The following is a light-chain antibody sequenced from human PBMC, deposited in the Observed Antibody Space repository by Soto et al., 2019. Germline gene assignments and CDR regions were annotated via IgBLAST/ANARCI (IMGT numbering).Light chain of an antibody. V-gene: IGKV1-39*01. J-gene: IGKJ5*01. Sequence: DIQMTQSPSSLSSSVGDRVTITCRASQSISSYLNWYQQKPGKAPKLLIYAASSLQSGVPSRFSGNGSGTDFTLTISSLKPEDFATYYCQQSYSTPITFGQGTRLEIK. CDR1: QSISSY. CDR2: AAS. CDR3: QQSYSTPIT.